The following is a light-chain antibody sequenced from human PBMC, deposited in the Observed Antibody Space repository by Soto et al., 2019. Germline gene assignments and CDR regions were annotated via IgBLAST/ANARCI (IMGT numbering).Light chain of an antibody. CDR2: DAS. J-gene: IGKJ3*01. V-gene: IGKV3-15*01. CDR1: QSVGYR. Sequence: EIVMTQSPATLSVSPGERATLSCRASQSVGYRLAWYQQKPGQAPRLLIYDASTRATGFPARFSGSGSGTKFTLTIVSLQSEDFAVYYCQQYNNWPPFTFGPGNKVDIK. CDR3: QQYNNWPPFT.